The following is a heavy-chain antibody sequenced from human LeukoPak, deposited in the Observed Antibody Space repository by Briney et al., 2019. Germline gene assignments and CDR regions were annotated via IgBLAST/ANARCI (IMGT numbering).Heavy chain of an antibody. CDR3: ARHSGGYSYDIDY. Sequence: PSETLSLTCTVSGGSISSYYWSWIRQPPGKGLEWIGYIYYSGSTNYNPSLKSRVTISVDTSKNQFSLKLSSVTAADTAVYYCARHSGGYSYDIDYWGQGTLVTVSS. CDR2: IYYSGST. D-gene: IGHD5-18*01. V-gene: IGHV4-59*08. J-gene: IGHJ4*02. CDR1: GGSISSYY.